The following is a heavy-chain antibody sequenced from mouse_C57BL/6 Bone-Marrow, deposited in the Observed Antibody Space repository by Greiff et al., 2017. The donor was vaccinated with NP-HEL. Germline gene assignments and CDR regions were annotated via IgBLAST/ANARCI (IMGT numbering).Heavy chain of an antibody. Sequence: VQLQQSGAELVRPGASVKLSCTASGFNIKDDYMHWVKQRPEQGLEWIGWIDPENGDTEYASKFQGKATITADTSSNTAYLQLSSLTSEDTAVYYCTTDSNYEHYFDYWGQGTTLTVSS. J-gene: IGHJ2*01. D-gene: IGHD2-5*01. CDR2: IDPENGDT. CDR1: GFNIKDDY. CDR3: TTDSNYEHYFDY. V-gene: IGHV14-4*01.